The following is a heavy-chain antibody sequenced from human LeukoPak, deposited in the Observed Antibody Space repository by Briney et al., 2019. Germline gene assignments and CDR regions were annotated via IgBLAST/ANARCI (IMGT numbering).Heavy chain of an antibody. CDR3: ARDSTVRGRHWYFDL. Sequence: TGGSLRLSCAASGFTFSSYAMSWVRQAPGKGLEWIGYIYYSGSTNYNPSLKSRVTISVDTSKNQFSLKLSSVTAADTAVYYCARDSTVRGRHWYFDLWGRGILVTVSS. V-gene: IGHV4-59*01. CDR1: GFTFSSYA. CDR2: IYYSGST. J-gene: IGHJ2*01. D-gene: IGHD3-3*02.